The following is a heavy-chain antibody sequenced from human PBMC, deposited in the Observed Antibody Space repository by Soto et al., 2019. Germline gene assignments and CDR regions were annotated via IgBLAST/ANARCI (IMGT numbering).Heavy chain of an antibody. Sequence: SETLSLTCTVSGGSIXSYYWSLIRQPPGKGLEWIGYIYYSGSTNYNPSLKSRVTISVDTSKNQFSLKLSSVTAADTAVYYCARLSTTLGELSFDYWGQGTLVTVSS. D-gene: IGHD3-16*02. J-gene: IGHJ4*02. CDR2: IYYSGST. CDR3: ARLSTTLGELSFDY. V-gene: IGHV4-59*08. CDR1: GGSIXSYY.